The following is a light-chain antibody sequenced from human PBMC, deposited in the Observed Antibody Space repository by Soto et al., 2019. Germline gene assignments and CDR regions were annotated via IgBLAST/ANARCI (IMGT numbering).Light chain of an antibody. CDR1: SGHSTYT. CDR2: LNSDGSH. V-gene: IGLV4-69*01. Sequence: QSVLTQSPSASASLGASVKLTCTLSSGHSTYTIAWHQQQPEKGPRYLMNLNSDGSHTKGDGIPDRFSGSSSGAERYLTISSLQSEDEADYYCQTWGTGYLVFGGGTQLTVL. J-gene: IGLJ2*01. CDR3: QTWGTGYLV.